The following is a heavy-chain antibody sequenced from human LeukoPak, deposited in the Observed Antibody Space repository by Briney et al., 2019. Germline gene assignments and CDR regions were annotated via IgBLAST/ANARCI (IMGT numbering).Heavy chain of an antibody. CDR2: INPNSGGT. CDR1: GYTFTGYY. Sequence: ASVKVSCKASGYTFTGYYMHWVRQAPGQGLEWMGWINPNSGGTNYAKKFQGRVTMNRDKSIITAYMELSRLRSDDTAVYYCAIGHIVVVPTNWFDPWGQGTLVTVSS. CDR3: AIGHIVVVPTNWFDP. V-gene: IGHV1-2*02. D-gene: IGHD2-2*01. J-gene: IGHJ5*02.